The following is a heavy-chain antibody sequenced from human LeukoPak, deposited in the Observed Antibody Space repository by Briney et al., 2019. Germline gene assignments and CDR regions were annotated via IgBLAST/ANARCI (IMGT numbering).Heavy chain of an antibody. J-gene: IGHJ6*04. CDR2: ISSSGSTI. CDR1: GFTSSTYE. V-gene: IGHV3-48*03. CDR3: AELGITMIGGV. D-gene: IGHD3-10*02. Sequence: GGSLRLSCAASGFTSSTYEMNWVRQAPGKGLEWVSYISSSGSTIYYADSVKGRFTISRDNAKNSLYLQMNSLRAEDTAVYYCAELGITMIGGVWGKGTTVTISS.